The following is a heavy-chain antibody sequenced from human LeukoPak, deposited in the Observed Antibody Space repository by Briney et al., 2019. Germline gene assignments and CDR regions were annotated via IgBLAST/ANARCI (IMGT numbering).Heavy chain of an antibody. CDR2: IYHSGST. CDR3: ARDDVAGGFDP. CDR1: GGSISSGGYY. D-gene: IGHD1-14*01. Sequence: SETLSLTCTVSGGSISSGGYYWSWIRQPPGKGLEWIGYIYHSGSTYYNPSLKSRVTISVDRSKNQFSLKLSSVTAADTAVYYCARDDVAGGFDPWGQGTLVTVSS. J-gene: IGHJ5*02. V-gene: IGHV4-30-2*01.